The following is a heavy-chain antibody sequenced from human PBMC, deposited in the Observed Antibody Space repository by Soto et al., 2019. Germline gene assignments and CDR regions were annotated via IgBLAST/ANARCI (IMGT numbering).Heavy chain of an antibody. V-gene: IGHV4-34*01. J-gene: IGHJ5*02. CDR1: GGSFSVYY. CDR2: INHSGST. CDR3: AVAAAPGWFDP. Sequence: SETLSLTCAVYGGSFSVYYWSWIRHPPGKGLEWIGEINHSGSTNYNPSLKSRVTISVDTSKNQFSLKLSSVTAADTAVYYCAVAAAPGWFDPWGQGTLVTVSS. D-gene: IGHD6-13*01.